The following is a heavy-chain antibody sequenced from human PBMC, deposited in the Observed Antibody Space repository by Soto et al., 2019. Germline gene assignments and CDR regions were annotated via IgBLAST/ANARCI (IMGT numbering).Heavy chain of an antibody. CDR1: GYTFTSYG. CDR3: ATPNRKYCGGGSCLGYFDY. CDR2: ISAYNGNT. D-gene: IGHD2-15*01. J-gene: IGHJ4*02. V-gene: IGHV1-18*01. Sequence: ASVKVSCKASGYTFTSYGISWVRQAPGQGLEWMGWISAYNGNTNYAQKLQGRVTMTTDTSTSTAYMELRSLRSDDTAVYYCATPNRKYCGGGSCLGYFDYWGQGTLFTVSS.